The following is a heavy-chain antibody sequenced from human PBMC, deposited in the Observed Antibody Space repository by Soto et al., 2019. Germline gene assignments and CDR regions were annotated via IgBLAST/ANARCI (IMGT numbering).Heavy chain of an antibody. CDR1: GYTFTDYY. CDR3: ARDPGLRYSLGGFDP. Sequence: GASVKVSCKASGYTFTDYYIHWVRQAPGQGREWMGWINPNSGGTNYAQKFQDRVTMTRDTSISTAYMELSRLRSDDTAVYYCARDPGLRYSLGGFDPWGQGTLVTVSS. D-gene: IGHD3-16*02. J-gene: IGHJ5*02. V-gene: IGHV1-2*02. CDR2: INPNSGGT.